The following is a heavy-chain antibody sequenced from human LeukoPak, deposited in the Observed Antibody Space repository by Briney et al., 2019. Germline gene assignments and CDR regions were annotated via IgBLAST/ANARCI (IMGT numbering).Heavy chain of an antibody. Sequence: SVKVSCKASGGTFSSYAISWVRQAPGQGLEWMGGIIPIFGTASYAQKFQGRVTITADESTSTAYMELSSLRSEDTAVYYCARVGWSSSARYFDYWGQGTLVTVSS. J-gene: IGHJ4*02. CDR2: IIPIFGTA. CDR3: ARVGWSSSARYFDY. CDR1: GGTFSSYA. D-gene: IGHD6-6*01. V-gene: IGHV1-69*13.